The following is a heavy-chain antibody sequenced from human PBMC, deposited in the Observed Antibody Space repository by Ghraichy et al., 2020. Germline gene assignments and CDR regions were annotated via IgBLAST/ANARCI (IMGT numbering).Heavy chain of an antibody. CDR2: ISGSGGST. CDR1: GFTFSSYA. J-gene: IGHJ4*02. V-gene: IGHV3-23*01. CDR3: AKPRTRGGSYLPNYFDY. Sequence: GGSLRLSCAASGFTFSSYAMSWVRQAPGKGLEWVSAISGSGGSTYYADSVKGRFTISRDNSKNTLYLQMNSLRAEDTAVYYCAKPRTRGGSYLPNYFDYWGQGTLVTVSS. D-gene: IGHD1-26*01.